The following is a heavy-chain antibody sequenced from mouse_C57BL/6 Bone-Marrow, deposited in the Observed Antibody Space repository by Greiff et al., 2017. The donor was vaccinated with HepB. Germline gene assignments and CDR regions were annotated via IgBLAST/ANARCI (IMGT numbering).Heavy chain of an antibody. Sequence: QVQLQQPGAELVKPGASVKLSCKASGYTFTSYWMHWVKQRPGQGLEWIGMIHPNSGSTNYNEKFKSKATLTVDKSSSTAYMQLSSLTSEDSAVYYCARWGWDYYAMDYWGQGTSVTVSS. D-gene: IGHD1-1*02. CDR1: GYTFTSYW. CDR3: ARWGWDYYAMDY. V-gene: IGHV1-64*01. J-gene: IGHJ4*01. CDR2: IHPNSGST.